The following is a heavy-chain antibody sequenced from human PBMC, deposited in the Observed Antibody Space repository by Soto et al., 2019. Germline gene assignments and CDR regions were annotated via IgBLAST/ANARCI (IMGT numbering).Heavy chain of an antibody. V-gene: IGHV3-23*01. CDR2: IRGSGGTT. J-gene: IGHJ6*02. Sequence: GGSLRLSCAASGFTFSSYAMTWVRQAPGQGLEWVASIRGSGGTTNYADSVKGRLTISRDNSKNTADLQMNSLRAEYTAVYYCAKDIGTCIDVHRFFHYYGMDVWGQGTTVTVSS. D-gene: IGHD1-1*01. CDR1: GFTFSSYA. CDR3: AKDIGTCIDVHRFFHYYGMDV.